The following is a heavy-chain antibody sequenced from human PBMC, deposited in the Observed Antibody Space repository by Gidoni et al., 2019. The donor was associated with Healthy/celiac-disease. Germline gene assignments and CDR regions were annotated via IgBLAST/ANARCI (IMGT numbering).Heavy chain of an antibody. Sequence: GLEWVSVIYSGGRTYYADSVKGRFTISRDNSNNTVYLQMHSLRAKDTAVYYCARDVIRGYCSSSSCCYNGMDVWGQGTTVTVSS. CDR2: IYSGGRT. J-gene: IGHJ6*02. CDR3: ARDVIRGYCSSSSCCYNGMDV. V-gene: IGHV3-53*01. D-gene: IGHD2-15*01.